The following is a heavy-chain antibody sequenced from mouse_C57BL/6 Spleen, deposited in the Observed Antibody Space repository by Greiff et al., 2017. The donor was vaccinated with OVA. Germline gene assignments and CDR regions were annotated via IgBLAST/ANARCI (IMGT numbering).Heavy chain of an antibody. CDR2: IDPSDSYT. D-gene: IGHD2-5*01. CDR3: ARVYYSNSYAMDY. CDR1: GYTFTSYW. J-gene: IGHJ4*01. V-gene: IGHV1-69*01. Sequence: QVQLQQPGAELVMPGASVKLSCKASGYTFTSYWMHWVKQRPGQGLEWIGEIDPSDSYTNYNQKFKGKSTLTVDKSSSTSYMQLRSLTSEDSAVYYCARVYYSNSYAMDYWGQGTSVTVSS.